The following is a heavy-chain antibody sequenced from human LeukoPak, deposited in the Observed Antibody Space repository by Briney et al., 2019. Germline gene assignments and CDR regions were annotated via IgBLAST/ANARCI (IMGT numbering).Heavy chain of an antibody. CDR3: ARIYCRGGSGYSGDIFDI. D-gene: IGHD2-15*01. CDR1: GFTFSSYS. CDR2: ISSSSTYI. V-gene: IGHV3-21*06. J-gene: IGHJ3*02. Sequence: TGGSLRLSCAASGFTFSSYSMNWVRQAPGKGLQWVSSISSSSTYIYYADSVKGRFTISRDNAKNSLYLQMNSLRAEDTAVYYCARIYCRGGSGYSGDIFDIWGQGTMVTVSS.